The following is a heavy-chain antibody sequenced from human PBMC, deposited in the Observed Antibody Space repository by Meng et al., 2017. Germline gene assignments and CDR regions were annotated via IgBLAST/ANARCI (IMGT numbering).Heavy chain of an antibody. CDR3: ARSIVATMVFDY. CDR1: GGTFSSYA. CDR2: INPNSGGT. J-gene: IGHJ4*02. V-gene: IGHV1-2*06. Sequence: QGQLVQSGAEVKKPGSSVKVSCKASGGTFSSYAISWVRQAPGQGLEWMGRINPNSGGTNYAQKFQGRVTMTRDTSISTAYMELSRLRSDDTAVYYCARSIVATMVFDYWGQGTLVTVSS. D-gene: IGHD5-12*01.